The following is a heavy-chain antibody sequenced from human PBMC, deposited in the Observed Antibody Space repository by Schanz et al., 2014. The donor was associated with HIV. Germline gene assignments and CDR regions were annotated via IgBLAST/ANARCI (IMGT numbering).Heavy chain of an antibody. CDR2: IGSGGGRT. V-gene: IGHV3-23*04. CDR1: GFTFSYAW. J-gene: IGHJ4*02. CDR3: ANEEVPNDY. Sequence: VQLVESGGGVVQPGRSLRLSCAASGFTFSYAWMNWVRQAPGKGLEWVSLIGSGGGRTYYADSVKGRVTISRVNSKNTLYLQMNSLRVEDTAVYYCANEEVPNDYWGQGTLVTVSS.